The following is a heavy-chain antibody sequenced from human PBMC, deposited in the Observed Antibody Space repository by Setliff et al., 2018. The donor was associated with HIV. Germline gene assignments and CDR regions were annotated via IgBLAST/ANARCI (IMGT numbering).Heavy chain of an antibody. CDR3: TRQKDWMVVITGDLDS. D-gene: IGHD2-21*01. Sequence: ASVKVSCKASGYTFTGHYMHWVRQAPGQGLEWMGRINGNSGGTKYAEKFQGRVTMTRDPSISTAFMELYRLTSDDTAVYYCTRQKDWMVVITGDLDSWGQGTLCTVSS. J-gene: IGHJ4*02. CDR1: GYTFTGHY. V-gene: IGHV1-2*06. CDR2: INGNSGGT.